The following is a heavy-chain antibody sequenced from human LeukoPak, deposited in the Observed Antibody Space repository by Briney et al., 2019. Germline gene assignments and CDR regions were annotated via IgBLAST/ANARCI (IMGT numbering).Heavy chain of an antibody. CDR2: ISAYNGNT. CDR1: GYTFTSYG. D-gene: IGHD3-3*01. CDR3: ARPGSSGDFWRGSDVLNYYYYYGMDV. V-gene: IGHV1-18*01. Sequence: GASVKVSCKASGYTFTSYGISWVRQAPGQGLEWMGWISAYNGNTNYAQKLQGRVTMTTDTSTSTAYMELRSLRSDDTAVYYCARPGSSGDFWRGSDVLNYYYYYGMDVWGQGTTVTVSS. J-gene: IGHJ6*02.